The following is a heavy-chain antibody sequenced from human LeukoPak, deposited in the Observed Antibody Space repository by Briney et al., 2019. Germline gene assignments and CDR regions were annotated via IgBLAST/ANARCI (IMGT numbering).Heavy chain of an antibody. CDR3: ARDAPGDAFDI. CDR1: GGSISSGGYY. V-gene: IGHV4-31*03. CDR2: IYYSGST. Sequence: PPETLSLTCTVSGGSISSGGYYWSWIRQHPGKGLEWIGYIYYSGSTYYNPSLKSRVTISVDTSKNQFSLKLSSVTAADTAVYYCARDAPGDAFDIWGQGTMVTVSS. J-gene: IGHJ3*02.